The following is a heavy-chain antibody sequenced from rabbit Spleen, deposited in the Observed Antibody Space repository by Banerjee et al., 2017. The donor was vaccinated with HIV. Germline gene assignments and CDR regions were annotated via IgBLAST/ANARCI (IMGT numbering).Heavy chain of an antibody. CDR1: GLDFSSSYW. V-gene: IGHV1S45*01. CDR3: AGGDDGVGWGSNL. D-gene: IGHD4-1*01. J-gene: IGHJ4*01. Sequence: QEQLEESGGDLVKPGASLTLTCKASGLDFSSSYWMCWVRQAPGKGLEWIGTIYAGSTGTIDYASWAKGRFTISKTSSTTVTLQMTSLTAADTATYFCAGGDDGVGWGSNLWGQGTLVTVS. CDR2: IYAGSTGTI.